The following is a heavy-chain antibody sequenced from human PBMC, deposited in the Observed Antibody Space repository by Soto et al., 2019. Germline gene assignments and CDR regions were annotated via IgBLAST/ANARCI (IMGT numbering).Heavy chain of an antibody. CDR1: GFTFSDYY. Sequence: QVQLVESGGGLVKPGGSLRLSCAASGFTFSDYYMSWIRQAPGKGLEWVSYISSSSSYTNYADSVKGRFTISRDNAENSLYLQMNSLRAEDTAVYYCARRETYNYASGSYGTYVYGMDVWGQGTTVTVSS. V-gene: IGHV3-11*06. CDR2: ISSSSSYT. J-gene: IGHJ6*02. D-gene: IGHD3-10*01. CDR3: ARRETYNYASGSYGTYVYGMDV.